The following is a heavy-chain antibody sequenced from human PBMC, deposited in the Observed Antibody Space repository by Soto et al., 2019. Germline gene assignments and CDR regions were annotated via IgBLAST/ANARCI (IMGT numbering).Heavy chain of an antibody. D-gene: IGHD3-3*01. CDR3: VKDKGHITIFGEGWGLDV. CDR2: ISGSADTR. V-gene: IGHV3-23*01. Sequence: EVQLLESGGGLVQPGGSLRLSCAASGFTFSSYAMSWVRQAPGKGLEWVSGKGLEWVSAISGSADTRYYADSVKGRFTISRDNSKNTLYLQMNSLRPEDTALYYCVKDKGHITIFGEGWGLDVWGQGTAVTVSS. CDR1: GFTFSSYA. J-gene: IGHJ6*02.